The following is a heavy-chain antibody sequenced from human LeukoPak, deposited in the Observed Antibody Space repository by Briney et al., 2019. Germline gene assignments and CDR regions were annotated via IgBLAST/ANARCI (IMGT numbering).Heavy chain of an antibody. CDR3: ARESSDWYPFDY. CDR2: IYYSGST. CDR1: GGSISSYY. J-gene: IGHJ4*02. V-gene: IGHV4-59*12. Sequence: SETLSLTCTVSGGSISSYYWSWIRQPPGKGLEWIGYIYYSGSTNYNPSLKSRVTISVDTSKNQFSLKLSSVTAADTAVYYCARESSDWYPFDYWGQGTLVTVSS. D-gene: IGHD6-19*01.